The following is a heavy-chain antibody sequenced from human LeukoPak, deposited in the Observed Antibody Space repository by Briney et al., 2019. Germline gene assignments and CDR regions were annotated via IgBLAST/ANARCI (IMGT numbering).Heavy chain of an antibody. V-gene: IGHV3-30*18. J-gene: IGHJ4*02. CDR1: GFTFISCG. D-gene: IGHD3-22*01. CDR3: AKVHLTYYYDSSGYGFQDY. Sequence: PGGSLRLSCAASGFTFISCGMHWVRQAPGKGLEWVAVVSYDGSNKYYADSVKGRFTISRDNSKNTLYLQMNSLRPEDTAVYYCAKVHLTYYYDSSGYGFQDYWGQGTLVTVSS. CDR2: VSYDGSNK.